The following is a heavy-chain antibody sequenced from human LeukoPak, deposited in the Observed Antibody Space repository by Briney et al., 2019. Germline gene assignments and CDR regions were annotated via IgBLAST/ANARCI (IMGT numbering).Heavy chain of an antibody. Sequence: ASVKVSCKASGYTFTGYYMHWVRQAPGQGLEWMGWINPNSGGTNYAQKFQGRVTMTRDTSISTACMELSRLRSDDTAVYYCARDLAYGSGQNWFDPWGQGTLVTVSS. CDR2: INPNSGGT. CDR1: GYTFTGYY. V-gene: IGHV1-2*02. CDR3: ARDLAYGSGQNWFDP. D-gene: IGHD3-10*01. J-gene: IGHJ5*02.